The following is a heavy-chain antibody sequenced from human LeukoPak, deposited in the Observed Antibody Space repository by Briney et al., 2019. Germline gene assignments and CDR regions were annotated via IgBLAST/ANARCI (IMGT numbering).Heavy chain of an antibody. Sequence: SETLSLTCAVYGASLSDYYWSWIRQSPGKGLQWIGEVAHKGPTVYSPTLNRKYNPSLKSRVSISVDTPKNQLSLKLSSVTAADTAVYYCARAASPPDYYYYMDVWGKGTTVTVSS. J-gene: IGHJ6*03. CDR1: GASLSDYY. CDR2: VAHKGPT. CDR3: ARAASPPDYYYYMDV. V-gene: IGHV4-34*12.